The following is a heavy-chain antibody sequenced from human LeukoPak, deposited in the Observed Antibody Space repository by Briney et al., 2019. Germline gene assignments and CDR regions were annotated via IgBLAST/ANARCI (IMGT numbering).Heavy chain of an antibody. J-gene: IGHJ3*02. V-gene: IGHV3-30*18. CDR3: AKDRGAIGYCSSTSCYWGGFDI. CDR2: ISYDGSNK. D-gene: IGHD2-2*03. Sequence: GGSLRLSCAASGFTFSNAWMSWVRQAPGKGLEWVAVISYDGSNKYYADSVKGRFTISRDNSKNTLYLQMNSLRAEDTAVYYCAKDRGAIGYCSSTSCYWGGFDIWGQGTMVTVSS. CDR1: GFTFSNAW.